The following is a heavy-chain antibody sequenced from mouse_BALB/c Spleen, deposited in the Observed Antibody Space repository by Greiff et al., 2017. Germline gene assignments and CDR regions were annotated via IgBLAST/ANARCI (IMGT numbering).Heavy chain of an antibody. D-gene: IGHD2-2*01. Sequence: EVQVVESGGGLVQPGGSLKLSCAASGFTFSSYGMSWVRQTPDKRLELVATINSNGGSTYYPDSVKGRFTISRDNAKNTLYLQMSSLKSEDTAMYYCAWGYGAWFAYWGQGTLVTVSA. V-gene: IGHV5-6-3*01. CDR1: GFTFSSYG. J-gene: IGHJ3*01. CDR3: AWGYGAWFAY. CDR2: INSNGGST.